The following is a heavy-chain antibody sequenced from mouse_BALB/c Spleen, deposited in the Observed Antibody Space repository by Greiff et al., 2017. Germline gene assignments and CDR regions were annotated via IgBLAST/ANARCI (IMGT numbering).Heavy chain of an antibody. CDR2: INPGSGGT. V-gene: IGHV1-54*01. J-gene: IGHJ4*01. D-gene: IGHD2-4*01. CDR1: GYAFTNYL. CDR3: ARSGGITTGAMDY. Sequence: QVQLQQSGAELVRPGPSVKVSCKASGYAFTNYLIEWVKQRPGQGLEWIGVINPGSGGTNYNEKFKGKATLTADKSSSTAYMQLSSLTSDDSAVYFCARSGGITTGAMDYWGQGTSVTVSS.